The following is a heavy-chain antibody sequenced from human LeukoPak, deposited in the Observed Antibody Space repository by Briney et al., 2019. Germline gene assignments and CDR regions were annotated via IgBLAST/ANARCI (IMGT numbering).Heavy chain of an antibody. Sequence: GASVKVSCKASGYTFSSYGISWVRQAPGQGLEWMGWINTYNGNTNYAQKLQDRVTMTTDTSTSTAYMELRSLRVDDTAVYYCARDPGDYTNSLEFHYWGQGTLITVSS. CDR2: INTYNGNT. CDR3: ARDPGDYTNSLEFHY. CDR1: GYTFSSYG. D-gene: IGHD4-11*01. V-gene: IGHV1-18*01. J-gene: IGHJ4*02.